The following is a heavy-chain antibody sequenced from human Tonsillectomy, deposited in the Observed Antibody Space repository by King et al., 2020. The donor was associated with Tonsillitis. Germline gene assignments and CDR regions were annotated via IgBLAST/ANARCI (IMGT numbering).Heavy chain of an antibody. CDR1: GYTFTYYW. V-gene: IGHV5-51*01. Sequence: VQLVESGAEVKKSGESLKISCAGSGYTFTYYWIGWVRQMPGKGLEWMGIVYPGDSVPRYSPSFEGQVTISVDKSISTASLQWSSLKASDTAMYYCATSMTSVTTFFYWGQGTLVTVSS. CDR3: ATSMTSVTTFFY. J-gene: IGHJ4*02. D-gene: IGHD4-17*01. CDR2: VYPGDSVP.